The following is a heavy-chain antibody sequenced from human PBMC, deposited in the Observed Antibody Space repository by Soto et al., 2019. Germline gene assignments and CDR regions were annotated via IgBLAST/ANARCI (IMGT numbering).Heavy chain of an antibody. J-gene: IGHJ5*02. V-gene: IGHV3-23*01. CDR1: GFTFSNYA. D-gene: IGHD3-16*01. CDR2: ISGGGGST. CDR3: AKDSDYGSTYNWFDP. Sequence: GSLRLSCAASGFTFSNYAMSWVRQAPGKGLEWVSVISGGGGSTYYADSVKGRFTISRDNSRSTLYLQMNSLRAEDTAVYYCAKDSDYGSTYNWFDPWGQGTLVTVSS.